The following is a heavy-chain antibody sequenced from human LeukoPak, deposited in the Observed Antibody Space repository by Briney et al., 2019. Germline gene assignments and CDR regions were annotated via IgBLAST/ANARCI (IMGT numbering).Heavy chain of an antibody. CDR2: TYYRSKWDN. V-gene: IGHV6-1*01. J-gene: IGHJ3*02. D-gene: IGHD5-12*01. CDR3: ANSGYDWDDAFDI. Sequence: SQTLSLTCAISGDSVPSNSAAWNWIRQSPSRGLEWLGRTYYRSKWDNDYAVSVKSRITINPDTSKNQFSLQLNSVTPEDTAVYYCANSGYDWDDAFDIWGQGTMVTVSS. CDR1: GDSVPSNSAA.